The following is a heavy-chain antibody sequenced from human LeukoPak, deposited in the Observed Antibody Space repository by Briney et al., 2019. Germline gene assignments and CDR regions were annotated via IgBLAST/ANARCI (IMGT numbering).Heavy chain of an antibody. CDR3: ARLGDPGFDAFDI. D-gene: IGHD2-21*02. CDR1: GGSISSYY. Sequence: PSETLSLTCTVSGGSISSYYWSWIRQPPGKGLEWIGYIYYSGGTNYNPSLKSRVTISVDTSKNQFSLKLSSVTAADTAVYYCARLGDPGFDAFDIWGQGTMVTVSS. V-gene: IGHV4-59*08. J-gene: IGHJ3*02. CDR2: IYYSGGT.